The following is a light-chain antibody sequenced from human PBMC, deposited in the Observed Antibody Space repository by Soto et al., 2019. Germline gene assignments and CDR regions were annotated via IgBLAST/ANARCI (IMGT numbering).Light chain of an antibody. J-gene: IGLJ1*01. Sequence: ALTQPASVSASPGQSITISCTGTSSDVGSYNLVSWYQQHPGKAPKLMISEVSKRPSGVSNRFSGSKSGNTASLTISGLQTEDEADYYCCSYAGSNYVFGTGTKVTVL. CDR3: CSYAGSNYV. CDR1: SSDVGSYNL. CDR2: EVS. V-gene: IGLV2-23*02.